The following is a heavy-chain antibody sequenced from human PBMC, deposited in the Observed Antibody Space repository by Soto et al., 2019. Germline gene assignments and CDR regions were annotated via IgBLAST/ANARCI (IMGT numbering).Heavy chain of an antibody. CDR1: GGSISSGGYY. J-gene: IGHJ4*02. CDR2: IYYSGST. D-gene: IGHD2-8*01. V-gene: IGHV4-31*03. CDR3: ARERCTLTYANCFDY. Sequence: QVQLQESGPGLVKPSQTLSLTCTVSGGSISSGGYYWSWIRQHPGKGLEWIGYIYYSGSTYYNPSLKSRTTISVDTSKNQFSLKLSSVTAADTAVYYCARERCTLTYANCFDYWGQGTLVTVSS.